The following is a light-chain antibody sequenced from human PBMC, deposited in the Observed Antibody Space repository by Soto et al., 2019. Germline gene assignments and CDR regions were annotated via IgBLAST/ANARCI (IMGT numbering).Light chain of an antibody. V-gene: IGLV2-11*01. CDR3: YSYAGTSWI. Sequence: QSALTQPRSVSGSPGQSVTISCTGTRSDVGGYDYVSWYQHHPGKAPKLIIYDVSKRPSRVPDRFSGSKSGNTASLTISGLQTEDEADYYCYSYAGTSWIFGGGTKVTVL. CDR1: RSDVGGYDY. CDR2: DVS. J-gene: IGLJ2*01.